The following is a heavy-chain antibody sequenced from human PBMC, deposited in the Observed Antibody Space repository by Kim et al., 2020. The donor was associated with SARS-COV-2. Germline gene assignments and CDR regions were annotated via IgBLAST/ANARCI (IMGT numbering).Heavy chain of an antibody. CDR3: ARDKVFLGGSYNWFDP. V-gene: IGHV4-39*07. Sequence: SETLSLTCTVSGGSISSSSYYWGWIRQPPGKGLEWIGSIYYSGSTYYNPSLKSRVTISVDTSKNQFSLKLSSVTAADTAVYYCARDKVFLGGSYNWFDP. CDR2: IYYSGST. CDR1: GGSISSSSYY. J-gene: IGHJ5*02. D-gene: IGHD1-26*01.